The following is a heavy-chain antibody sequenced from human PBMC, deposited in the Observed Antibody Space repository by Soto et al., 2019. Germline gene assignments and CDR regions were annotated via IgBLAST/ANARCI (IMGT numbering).Heavy chain of an antibody. CDR2: IYYSGST. D-gene: IGHD1-26*01. V-gene: IGHV4-59*01. Sequence: SETLSLTCTVSGGSISSYYWSWIRQPPGKGLEWIGYIYYSGSTNYNPSLKSRVTISVDTFKNQFSLKLSSVTAADTAVYYCARGWGSPNYYYYGMDVWGQGTTVTVSS. J-gene: IGHJ6*02. CDR1: GGSISSYY. CDR3: ARGWGSPNYYYYGMDV.